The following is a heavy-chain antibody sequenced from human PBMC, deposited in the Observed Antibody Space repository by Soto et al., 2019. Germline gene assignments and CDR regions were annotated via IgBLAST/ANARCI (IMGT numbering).Heavy chain of an antibody. Sequence: GGSLRLSCAASGFAFSTYVMHWVRQAPGKGLEWVAVIWYDGSNKYYADSVKGRFTISRDNSKNTLYLQMNSLRTEDTAVYYCAKDGSHNFDYWGQGTLVTVSS. CDR1: GFAFSTYV. J-gene: IGHJ4*02. CDR2: IWYDGSNK. D-gene: IGHD1-26*01. V-gene: IGHV3-30*02. CDR3: AKDGSHNFDY.